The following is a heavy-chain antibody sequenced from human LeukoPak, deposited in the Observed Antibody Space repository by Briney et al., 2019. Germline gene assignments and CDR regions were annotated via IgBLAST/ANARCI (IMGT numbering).Heavy chain of an antibody. V-gene: IGHV3-30*03. Sequence: GGSLRLSCAASGFTFSSYGMHWVRQAPGKGLEWVAVVSYDGSNKYHADSVKGRFTISRDNSKNSLYLQMNSLRAEDTAVYYCAREEYNWNYEVAFDIWGQGTMVTVSS. CDR2: VSYDGSNK. CDR3: AREEYNWNYEVAFDI. CDR1: GFTFSSYG. J-gene: IGHJ3*02. D-gene: IGHD1-7*01.